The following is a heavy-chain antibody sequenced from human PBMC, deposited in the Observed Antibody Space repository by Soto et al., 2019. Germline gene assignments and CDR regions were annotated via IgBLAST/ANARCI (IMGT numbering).Heavy chain of an antibody. CDR3: ARGGPIVVVPAARGPSGYYYYYYMDV. D-gene: IGHD2-2*01. Sequence: ASVKVSCKASGYTFTSYDINWVRQATGQGLEWMGWMNPNSGNTGYAQEFQGRVTMTRNTSISTAYMELGSLRFEDTAVYYCARGGPIVVVPAARGPSGYYYYYYMDVWGKGTTVTVSS. V-gene: IGHV1-8*01. CDR1: GYTFTSYD. J-gene: IGHJ6*03. CDR2: MNPNSGNT.